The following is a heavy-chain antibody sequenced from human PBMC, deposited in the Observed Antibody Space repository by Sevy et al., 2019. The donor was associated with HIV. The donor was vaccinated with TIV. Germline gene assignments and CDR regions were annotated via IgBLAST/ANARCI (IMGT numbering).Heavy chain of an antibody. Sequence: GGSLRLSCVVSGFTFSSDWMHWVRQAPGKGLVWVSRINSDGSRTNYADSVKGRFTISRDSAKNSMHLQMNSLRAEDTAVYYCARALAAAASYWGQGTLVTVSS. CDR2: INSDGSRT. CDR1: GFTFSSDW. J-gene: IGHJ4*02. V-gene: IGHV3-74*01. D-gene: IGHD6-25*01. CDR3: ARALAAAASY.